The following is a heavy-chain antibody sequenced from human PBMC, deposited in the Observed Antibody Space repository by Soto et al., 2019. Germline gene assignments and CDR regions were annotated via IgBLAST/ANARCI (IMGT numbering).Heavy chain of an antibody. V-gene: IGHV3-66*01. CDR1: GFNVSSNY. CDR2: IYSGGST. CDR3: ARDRPLSRIAAAGTGY. J-gene: IGHJ4*02. Sequence: GGSLRLSCAASGFNVSSNYMSWVRQAPGKGLEWVSVIYSGGSTYYADSVKGRFTISRDNSKNTLYLQMNSLRAEDTAVYYCARDRPLSRIAAAGTGYWGQGTLVTVSS. D-gene: IGHD6-13*01.